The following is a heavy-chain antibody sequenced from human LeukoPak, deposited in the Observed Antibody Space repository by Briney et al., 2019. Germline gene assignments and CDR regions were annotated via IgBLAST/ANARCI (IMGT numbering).Heavy chain of an antibody. V-gene: IGHV3-30*02. J-gene: IGHJ4*02. CDR2: IRYDGSNE. CDR1: GFTFSSYG. D-gene: IGHD2-15*01. Sequence: GGSLRLSCAASGFTFSSYGMHWVRQAPGKGLEWVAFIRYDGSNEWYADSVKGRVAISRDNSKNTLYLQMNSLKIEDTAVYYCAKAMEYCSGGTCYSFPDWGQGTLVTVSS. CDR3: AKAMEYCSGGTCYSFPD.